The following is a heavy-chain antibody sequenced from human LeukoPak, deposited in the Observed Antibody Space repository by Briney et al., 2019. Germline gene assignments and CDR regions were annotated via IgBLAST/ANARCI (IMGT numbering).Heavy chain of an antibody. Sequence: GGSLRLSCAASGFTFDDYAMHWVRQAPGKGLEWVSGISWNSGSIGYADSVKGRFTISRDNAKNSLYLQMNSLRAEDTALYYCAKDGRVVPAAIGYWYFDLWGRGTLVTVSS. V-gene: IGHV3-9*01. D-gene: IGHD2-2*01. CDR2: ISWNSGSI. J-gene: IGHJ2*01. CDR3: AKDGRVVPAAIGYWYFDL. CDR1: GFTFDDYA.